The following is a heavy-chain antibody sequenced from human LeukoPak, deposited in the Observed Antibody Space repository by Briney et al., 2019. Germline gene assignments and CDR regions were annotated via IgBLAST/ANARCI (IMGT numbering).Heavy chain of an antibody. D-gene: IGHD2-2*01. CDR3: ARAAARDY. J-gene: IGHJ4*02. V-gene: IGHV3-7*03. CDR1: GFTFRSHW. Sequence: PGGSLRLSCVVSGFTFRSHWMSWVRQAPGKGLEWVANIKQDGSEKYYVDSVKGRFTISRDNAKNSLYLQMNSLRAEDTAVYYCARAAARDYWGQGTLVTVSS. CDR2: IKQDGSEK.